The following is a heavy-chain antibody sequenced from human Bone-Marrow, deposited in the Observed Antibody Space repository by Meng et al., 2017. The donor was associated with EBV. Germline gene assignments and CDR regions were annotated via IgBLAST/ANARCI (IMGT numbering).Heavy chain of an antibody. V-gene: IGHV1-8*01. CDR3: ARARDRYYPLGFDY. CDR2: MNPNSGNT. D-gene: IGHD3-16*02. Sequence: QVKLAQSGSVVKTPGSSVKVSCKVSGSPFTSYDINWVRQATGKGLEWMGWMNPNSGNTGYAQKFQGRVTMTRNTSISTAYMELSSLRSEDTAVYYCARARDRYYPLGFDYWGQGTLVTVSS. CDR1: GSPFTSYD. J-gene: IGHJ4*02.